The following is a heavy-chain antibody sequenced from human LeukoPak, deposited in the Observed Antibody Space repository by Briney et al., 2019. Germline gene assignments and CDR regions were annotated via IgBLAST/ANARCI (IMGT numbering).Heavy chain of an antibody. Sequence: PGGSLRLSCAASGFSISSSAMNWVRQAPGKGLEWVSSINNVASHIYYAGSVRGRFTISRDNAKNSVYLQMNSLRAEDTAVYYCARVSIMITFWAPDYWGQGTLVTVSS. J-gene: IGHJ4*02. D-gene: IGHD3-16*01. CDR2: INNVASHI. CDR1: GFSISSSA. V-gene: IGHV3-21*01. CDR3: ARVSIMITFWAPDY.